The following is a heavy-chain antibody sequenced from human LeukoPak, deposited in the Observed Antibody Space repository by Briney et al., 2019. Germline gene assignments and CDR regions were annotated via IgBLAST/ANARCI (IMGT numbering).Heavy chain of an antibody. CDR1: GGSISSSNW. CDR3: ARRSGAAHAFDI. CDR2: IYHSGST. V-gene: IGHV4-4*02. D-gene: IGHD3-10*01. Sequence: SETLSLTCAVPGGSISSSNWWSWVRQSPGKGLEWIGEIYHSGSTNYNPSLKSRVTISVDKSKNQFSLKLSSVTAADTAVYYCARRSGAAHAFDIWGQGTMVTVSS. J-gene: IGHJ3*02.